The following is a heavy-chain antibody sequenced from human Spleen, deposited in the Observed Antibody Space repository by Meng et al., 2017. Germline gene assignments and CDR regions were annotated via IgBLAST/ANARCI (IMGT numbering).Heavy chain of an antibody. CDR3: AREGGNSSGWYGFDY. D-gene: IGHD6-19*01. J-gene: IGHJ4*02. CDR1: GFTFSSYA. CDR2: ISYDGSNK. Sequence: GESLKISCAASGFTFSSYAMHWVRQAPGKGLEWVAVISYDGSNKYYADSVKGRFTISRDNSKNTLYLQMNSLRAEDTAVYYCAREGGNSSGWYGFDYWGQGTLVTVSS. V-gene: IGHV3-30*01.